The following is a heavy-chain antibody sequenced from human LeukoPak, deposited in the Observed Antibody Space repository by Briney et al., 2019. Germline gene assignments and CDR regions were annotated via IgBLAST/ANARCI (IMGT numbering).Heavy chain of an antibody. CDR2: INHSGST. J-gene: IGHJ6*02. D-gene: IGHD1-14*01. CDR1: GGSFSGYH. Sequence: SETLSLTCAVYGGSFSGYHWSWIRQPPGKGLEWIGEINHSGSTNYNPSLKSRVTISVDTSKNQFSLKLSSVTAADTAVYYCASPGATRPYGMDVWGQGTTVTVSS. V-gene: IGHV4-34*01. CDR3: ASPGATRPYGMDV.